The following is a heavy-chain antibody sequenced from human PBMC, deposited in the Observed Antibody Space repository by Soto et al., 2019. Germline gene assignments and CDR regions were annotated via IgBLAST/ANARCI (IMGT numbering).Heavy chain of an antibody. CDR1: GYSFTSYW. Sequence: GESLKISCKGSGYSFTSYWIGWVRQMPGKGLEWMGIIYPGDSDTRYSPSFQGQVTISADKSISTAYLQWSSLKASDTAMYYCARHDNPSSSLLTGPMDYWGQGTLVTVSS. J-gene: IGHJ4*02. CDR3: ARHDNPSSSLLTGPMDY. CDR2: IYPGDSDT. V-gene: IGHV5-51*01. D-gene: IGHD6-6*01.